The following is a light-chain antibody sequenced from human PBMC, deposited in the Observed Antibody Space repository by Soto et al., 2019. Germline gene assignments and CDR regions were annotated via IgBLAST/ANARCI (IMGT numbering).Light chain of an antibody. CDR3: QQRSNWPLT. CDR1: QGIGRY. J-gene: IGKJ3*01. Sequence: EIVLTQSPGTLSLSPGESATLSCRASQGIGRYLAWFQQKPGQAPRLLIYDASTRATGIPARFSASGSGTVSCPPISCLEPEDFAVYYCQQRSNWPLTFGPGTKVEIK. CDR2: DAS. V-gene: IGKV3-11*01.